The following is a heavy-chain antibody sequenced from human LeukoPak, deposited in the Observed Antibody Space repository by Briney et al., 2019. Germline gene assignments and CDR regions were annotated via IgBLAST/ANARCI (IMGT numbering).Heavy chain of an antibody. CDR3: AREDGAPYYGGWFDP. CDR2: IYYSGST. CDR1: GGSISSYY. J-gene: IGHJ5*02. Sequence: KPSETLSLTCTVSGGSISSYYWSWIRQPPGKGLEWIGYIYYSGSTNYNPSLKSRVTISVDTSKNQFSLKLSSVTAADTAVYYCAREDGAPYYGGWFDPWGQGTLVTVSS. V-gene: IGHV4-59*01. D-gene: IGHD3-10*01.